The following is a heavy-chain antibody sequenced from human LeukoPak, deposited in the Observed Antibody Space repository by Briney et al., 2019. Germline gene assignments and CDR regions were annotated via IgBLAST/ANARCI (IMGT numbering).Heavy chain of an antibody. CDR3: ARGAVGRWLQLSHTNKYYFDY. CDR2: IYTSGST. CDR1: GDSISSSSSY. Sequence: SETLSLTCIVSGDSISSSSSYWSWIRQPAGKGLEWIGRIYTSGSTNYNPSLKSRVTMSVDTSKNQFSLKLSSVTAADTAVYYCARGAVGRWLQLSHTNKYYFDYWGQGTLVTVSS. D-gene: IGHD5-24*01. V-gene: IGHV4-61*02. J-gene: IGHJ4*02.